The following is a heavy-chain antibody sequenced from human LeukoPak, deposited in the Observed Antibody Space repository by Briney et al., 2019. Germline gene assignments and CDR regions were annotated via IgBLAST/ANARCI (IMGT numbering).Heavy chain of an antibody. CDR1: GGSISSYY. CDR3: ARGGYYESSGHAFDI. D-gene: IGHD3-22*01. CDR2: IYYSGST. V-gene: IGHV4-59*01. J-gene: IGHJ3*02. Sequence: SETLSLTCTVSGGSISSYYWSWIRQPPGKGLEWIGYIYYSGSTNYNPSLKSRVTISVDTSKNQFSLKLSSVTAADTAVYYCARGGYYESSGHAFDIWGQGTMVTVSS.